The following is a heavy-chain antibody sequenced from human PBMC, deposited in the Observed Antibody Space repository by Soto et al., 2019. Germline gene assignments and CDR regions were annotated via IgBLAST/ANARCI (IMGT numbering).Heavy chain of an antibody. V-gene: IGHV4-34*01. CDR3: ATTEELAELGNAFDI. CDR1: GGSFSGYY. J-gene: IGHJ3*02. CDR2: INHSGST. D-gene: IGHD1-26*01. Sequence: QVQLQQWGAGLLKPSESLSLTCAVYGGSFSGYYWSWIRQPPGKGLEWIGEINHSGSTNYNPSLNGRISITVDTSKIRCCLTRSSVTAANTAVYSCATTEELAELGNAFDIWCQGTMDTVSS.